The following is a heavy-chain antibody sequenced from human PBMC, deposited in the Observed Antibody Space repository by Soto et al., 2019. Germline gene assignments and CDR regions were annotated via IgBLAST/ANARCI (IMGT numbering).Heavy chain of an antibody. CDR2: TSNDGSYK. Sequence: QVQLVESGGGVVQPGRSLRLSCAVSGFTFSRYGMHWVRQYPGKWLEWVAGTSNDGSYKYHADSVKGRFTISRDNSKNTLYMQMNSLRAEDTAVYYCARSCSGASCYSLDYWGQGTLVTVSS. V-gene: IGHV3-30*03. CDR3: ARSCSGASCYSLDY. J-gene: IGHJ4*02. D-gene: IGHD2-15*01. CDR1: GFTFSRYG.